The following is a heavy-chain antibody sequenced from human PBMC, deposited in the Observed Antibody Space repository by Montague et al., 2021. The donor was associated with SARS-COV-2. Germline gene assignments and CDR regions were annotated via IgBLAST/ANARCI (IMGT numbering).Heavy chain of an antibody. CDR1: GFTVSSNY. V-gene: IGHV3-66*01. J-gene: IGHJ2*01. CDR3: ARGPNWGFYWYFDL. CDR2: IYSDSST. Sequence: SLRLSCAASGFTVSSNYMSWVRQAPGKGLEWVSIIYSDSSTSYADSVRGRFTISRDNSKNTLYLQMNILRVEDTAVYYCARGPNWGFYWYFDLWGRGTLVTVSS. D-gene: IGHD7-27*01.